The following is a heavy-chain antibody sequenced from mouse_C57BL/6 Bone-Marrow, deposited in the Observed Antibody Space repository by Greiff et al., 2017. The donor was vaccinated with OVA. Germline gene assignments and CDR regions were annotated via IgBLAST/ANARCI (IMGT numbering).Heavy chain of an antibody. V-gene: IGHV5-12*01. CDR3: ARQSIYYRLDY. CDR2: ISNGGGST. D-gene: IGHD2-1*01. CDR1: GFTFSDYY. J-gene: IGHJ2*01. Sequence: EVQRVESGGGLVQPGGSLKLSCAASGFTFSDYYMYWVRQTPEQRLEWVAYISNGGGSTYYPETVKGRFTISRDNAKNTLYLQMNRLKSEDRAIYYCARQSIYYRLDYWGQGTTRTGSS.